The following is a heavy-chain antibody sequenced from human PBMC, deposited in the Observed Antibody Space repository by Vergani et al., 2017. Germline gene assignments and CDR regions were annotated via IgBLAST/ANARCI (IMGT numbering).Heavy chain of an antibody. J-gene: IGHJ4*02. CDR2: IYTSGST. V-gene: IGHV4-61*02. Sequence: QVQLQESGPGLVKPSQTLSLTCTVSGGSISSGSYYWSWIRQPAGKGLEWIGRIYTSGSTNYNPSLKSRVTISVDTSKNQFSLKLSSVTAADTAVYYCARGQWLPRIIDYWGQGTLVTVSS. CDR3: ARGQWLPRIIDY. CDR1: GGSISSGSYY. D-gene: IGHD6-19*01.